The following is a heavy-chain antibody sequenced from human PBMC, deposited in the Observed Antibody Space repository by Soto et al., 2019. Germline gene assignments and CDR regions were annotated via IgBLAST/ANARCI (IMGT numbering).Heavy chain of an antibody. D-gene: IGHD6-6*01. V-gene: IGHV1-18*01. Sequence: QVQLVQSGAEVKKPGASVKVSCKASGYNFSNYGISWVRQAPGQGLEWMGWISAYKGNTNYAQKFQGRVTITTDKSTSTTYIELRSLRADDTAVYYCARRSGQLPNCCDCWGQGTMVTVSS. CDR2: ISAYKGNT. J-gene: IGHJ4*02. CDR3: ARRSGQLPNCCDC. CDR1: GYNFSNYG.